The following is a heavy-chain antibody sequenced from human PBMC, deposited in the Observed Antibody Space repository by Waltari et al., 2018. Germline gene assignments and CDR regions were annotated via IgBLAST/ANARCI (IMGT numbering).Heavy chain of an antibody. Sequence: MSLICTVSGGSVSSGSHYWSWIRQPPGKGLEWIGYVYYIGTTNYNPALKSRVTISRDTSKNQFSLRLTSVTAADTAMYYCARDGDSFGSPFNYWGQGTRVTVSS. CDR1: GGSVSSGSHY. CDR3: ARDGDSFGSPFNY. D-gene: IGHD3-3*01. V-gene: IGHV4-61*01. CDR2: VYYIGTT. J-gene: IGHJ4*02.